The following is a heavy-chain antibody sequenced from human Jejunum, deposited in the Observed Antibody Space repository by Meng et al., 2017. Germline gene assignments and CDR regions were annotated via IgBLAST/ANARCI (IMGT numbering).Heavy chain of an antibody. CDR2: ISASGAST. Sequence: EGELVGAGGGLVQPGGSLRLSCVASGFPFRGYAMGWVRQAPGQGLELVSAISASGASTYYADSVKGRFTVSRDNSKSTLYLQMESLRAEDTAMYYCAFDFWGQGTLVTVSS. J-gene: IGHJ4*02. CDR1: GFPFRGYA. V-gene: IGHV3-23*04. CDR3: AFDF.